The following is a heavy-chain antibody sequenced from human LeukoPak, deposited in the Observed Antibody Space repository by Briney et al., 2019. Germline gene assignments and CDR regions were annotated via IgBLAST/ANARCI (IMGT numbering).Heavy chain of an antibody. D-gene: IGHD3-3*01. CDR2: ISYSGAT. CDR1: GGTVTSNTYF. CDR3: ARGGAFWSGYYERRDGYYYYYMDV. Sequence: SETLSLTCTLSGGTVTSNTYFWGWIRQPPGKGLEWIGSISYSGATYYNPSLKSRVSMSVHTSKNQFSLKLSSVTAADTAVYYCARGGAFWSGYYERRDGYYYYYMDVWGKGTTVTVSS. J-gene: IGHJ6*03. V-gene: IGHV4-39*07.